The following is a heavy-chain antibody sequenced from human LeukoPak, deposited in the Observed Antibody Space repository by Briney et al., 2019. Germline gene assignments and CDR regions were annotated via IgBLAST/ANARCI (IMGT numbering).Heavy chain of an antibody. CDR3: AREDSTVMDY. CDR2: INPNSGGT. CDR1: GGTFSSYA. J-gene: IGHJ4*02. D-gene: IGHD4-17*01. Sequence: ASVKVSCTASGGTFSSYAISWVRQAPGQGLEWMGWINPNSGGTNYAQKFQGRVTMTRDTSISTAYMELSRLRSDDTAVYYCAREDSTVMDYWGQGTLVTVSS. V-gene: IGHV1-2*02.